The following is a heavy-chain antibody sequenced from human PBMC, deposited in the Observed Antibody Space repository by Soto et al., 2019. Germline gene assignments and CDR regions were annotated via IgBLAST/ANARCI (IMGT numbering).Heavy chain of an antibody. CDR1: GFTFGSYA. D-gene: IGHD6-13*01. V-gene: IGHV3-23*01. CDR3: ANAYSSSWFSTFDY. Sequence: EVQLLESGGGLVQPGGSLRLSCAASGFTFGSYAMSWVRQAPGKGLESVSFIGAGYGTYYADSVKGRFTLSRDNSKNTMYLKMNNLRAEETDIYYCANAYSSSWFSTFDYWGQGYLVNVYS. CDR2: FIGAGYGT. J-gene: IGHJ4*02.